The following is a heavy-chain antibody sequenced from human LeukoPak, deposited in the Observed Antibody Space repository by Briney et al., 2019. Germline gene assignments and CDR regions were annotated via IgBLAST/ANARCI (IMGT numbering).Heavy chain of an antibody. CDR1: GFTFSSYG. CDR2: ISYDGSNK. V-gene: IGHV3-30*18. D-gene: IGHD3-22*01. CDR3: AKDRRLYYYDRLAL. Sequence: PGRSLRLSCAASGFTFSSYGMHWVRQAPGKGLEWVAVISYDGSNKYYANSVKGRFTISRDNSKNTLYLQMDSLRAEDTAVYYCAKDRRLYYYDRLALWGQGTPVTVSS. J-gene: IGHJ4*02.